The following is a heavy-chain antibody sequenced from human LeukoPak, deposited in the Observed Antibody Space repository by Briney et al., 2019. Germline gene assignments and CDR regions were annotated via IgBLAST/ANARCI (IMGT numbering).Heavy chain of an antibody. CDR3: ARETFYGDYEDDAFDI. V-gene: IGHV1-18*04. J-gene: IGHJ3*02. CDR2: ISAYNGNT. CDR1: GYTFTSYG. Sequence: ASVKVSCKASGYTFTSYGISWVRQAPGQGLEWMGWISAYNGNTNYAQKLQGRVTMTTDTSTSTAYMELRSLRSDDTAVHYCARETFYGDYEDDAFDIWGQGTMVTVSS. D-gene: IGHD4-17*01.